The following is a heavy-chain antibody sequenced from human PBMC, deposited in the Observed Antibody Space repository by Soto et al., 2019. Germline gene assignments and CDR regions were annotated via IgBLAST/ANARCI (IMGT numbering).Heavy chain of an antibody. CDR1: GGTFRTYA. J-gene: IGHJ6*02. CDR3: AKGAVAGTPTSYYYYGMDV. D-gene: IGHD6-19*01. CDR2: IIPIFGKV. V-gene: IGHV1-69*12. Sequence: QDQLLQSGAEVKKPGSSVRVSCEASGGTFRTYAISWVRQAPGQGLEWMGEIIPIFGKVNYAQKFQGRVTITADESTTTVYMDLRSLTSEDTAVYYCAKGAVAGTPTSYYYYGMDVWGQGTTVTVS.